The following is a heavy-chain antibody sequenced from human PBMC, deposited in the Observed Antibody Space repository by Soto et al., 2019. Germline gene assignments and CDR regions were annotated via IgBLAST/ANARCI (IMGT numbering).Heavy chain of an antibody. Sequence: LRLSCAASGFTFSSYAMSWVRQAPAKGLEWVSTISGSGGSTYYADSVKGRFTISRDNSKNTLYLQMNSLRAEDTAVYYCARVLRYFDWSLFDAIDIWGQGTMVTVSS. CDR1: GFTFSSYA. V-gene: IGHV3-23*01. CDR3: ARVLRYFDWSLFDAIDI. J-gene: IGHJ3*02. D-gene: IGHD3-9*01. CDR2: ISGSGGST.